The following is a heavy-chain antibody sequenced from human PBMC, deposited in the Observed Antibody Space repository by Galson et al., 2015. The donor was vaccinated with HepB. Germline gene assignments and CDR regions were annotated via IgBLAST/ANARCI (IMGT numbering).Heavy chain of an antibody. Sequence: SLRLSCAASGFTFNTYAMSWVRQAPGKGLEWVSAISGSGGSTYYADSVKGRFTISRDNSKNTLYLQMNSLRAEDTAVYYCAKGYGSSGFYLMFDFWGQGTLVTVSS. V-gene: IGHV3-23*01. J-gene: IGHJ4*02. CDR3: AKGYGSSGFYLMFDF. CDR1: GFTFNTYA. CDR2: ISGSGGST. D-gene: IGHD3-22*01.